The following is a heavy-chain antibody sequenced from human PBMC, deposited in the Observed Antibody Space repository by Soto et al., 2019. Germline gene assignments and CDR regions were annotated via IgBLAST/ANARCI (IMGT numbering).Heavy chain of an antibody. J-gene: IGHJ4*02. CDR3: ARGSSGYDYDYFDY. V-gene: IGHV1-69*02. D-gene: IGHD5-12*01. Sequence: LVKVSCKASGGTFSSYTISWVRQAPGQGLEWMGRIIPILGIANYAQKFQGRVTITADKSTSTAYMELSSLRSEDTAVYYCARGSSGYDYDYFDYWGQGTLVTVSS. CDR1: GGTFSSYT. CDR2: IIPILGIA.